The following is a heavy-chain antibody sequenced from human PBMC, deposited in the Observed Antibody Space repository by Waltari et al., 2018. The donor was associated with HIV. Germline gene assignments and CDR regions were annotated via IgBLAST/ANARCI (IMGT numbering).Heavy chain of an antibody. CDR3: ARGLRGDYVGYFYYGMDV. D-gene: IGHD4-17*01. Sequence: QVQLQQWGTGLLKPSETLSLTCAVYGASFSGYYWTWIRQPPGKGLEWIGEINHSGDSNHNPSLKSRVSISVDTSKKQFSLKLSSVTAADTAVYYCARGLRGDYVGYFYYGMDVWGQGTTVTVSS. CDR2: INHSGDS. CDR1: GASFSGYY. V-gene: IGHV4-34*01. J-gene: IGHJ6*02.